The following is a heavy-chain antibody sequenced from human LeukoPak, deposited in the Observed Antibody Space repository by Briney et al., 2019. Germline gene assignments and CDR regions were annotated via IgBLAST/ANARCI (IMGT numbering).Heavy chain of an antibody. D-gene: IGHD3-3*01. J-gene: IGHJ4*02. CDR2: ISGSGGST. V-gene: IGHV3-23*01. Sequence: PGGSLRLSCAASGFTFSSYAMSWVRQAPGKGLEWVSAISGSGGSTYYADSVKGRFTISRDNSKNTLYLQMSSLRAEDTAVYYCAKIPRLTSYFDYWGQGTLVTVSS. CDR1: GFTFSSYA. CDR3: AKIPRLTSYFDY.